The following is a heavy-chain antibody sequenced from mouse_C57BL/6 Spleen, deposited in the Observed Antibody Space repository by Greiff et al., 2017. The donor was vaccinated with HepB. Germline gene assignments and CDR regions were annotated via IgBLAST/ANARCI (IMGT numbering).Heavy chain of an antibody. CDR1: GYAFSSSW. CDR3: ARSTGSYWYFDV. V-gene: IGHV1-82*01. J-gene: IGHJ1*03. CDR2: IYPGDGDT. Sequence: VQRVESGPELVKPGASVKISCKASGYAFSSSWMNWVKQRPGKGLEWIGRIYPGDGDTNYNGKFKGKATLTADKSSSTAYMQLSSLTSEDSAVYFCARSTGSYWYFDVWGTGTTVTVSS.